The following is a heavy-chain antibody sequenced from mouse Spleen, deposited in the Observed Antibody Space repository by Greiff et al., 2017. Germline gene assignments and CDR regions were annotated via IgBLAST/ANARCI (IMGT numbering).Heavy chain of an antibody. J-gene: IGHJ3*01. CDR1: GFSLTSYG. D-gene: IGHD1-1*01. Sequence: QVQLQQSGPGLVQPSQSLSITCTVSGFSLTSYGVHWVRQSPGKGLEWLGVIWSGGSTAYNAAFISRLSISKDNSKSQVFFKMNSLQADDTAIYYCARKGTVVSPFAYWGQGTLVTVSA. CDR3: ARKGTVVSPFAY. CDR2: IWSGGST. V-gene: IGHV2-2*01.